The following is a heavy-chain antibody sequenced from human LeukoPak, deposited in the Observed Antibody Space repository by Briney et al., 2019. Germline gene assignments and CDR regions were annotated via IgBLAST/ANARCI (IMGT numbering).Heavy chain of an antibody. V-gene: IGHV4-39*07. J-gene: IGHJ4*02. CDR2: IYYSGST. Sequence: PSETLSLTCTVSGGSISSSSYYWGWIRQPPGKGLEWIGSIYYSGSTYYNPSLKSRVTISVDTSKNQFSLKLSFVTAADTAVYYCASVIRGYSYAAVDYWGQGTLVTVSS. D-gene: IGHD5-18*01. CDR1: GGSISSSSYY. CDR3: ASVIRGYSYAAVDY.